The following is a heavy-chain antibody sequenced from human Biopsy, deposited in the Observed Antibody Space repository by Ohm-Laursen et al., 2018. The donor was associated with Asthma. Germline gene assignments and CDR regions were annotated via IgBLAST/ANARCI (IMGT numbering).Heavy chain of an antibody. CDR1: GFAVSRDH. Sequence: SLRLSCAATGFAVSRDHMFWVRQAPGKGLEWVSVIYSGGTSHTADSVRGRFTISRDYSKNMLYLQMNSLRAEDTAVYYCARGDSSNWSHYYFDYWGQGTLVTVSS. CDR3: ARGDSSNWSHYYFDY. V-gene: IGHV3-53*01. D-gene: IGHD3-22*01. J-gene: IGHJ4*02. CDR2: IYSGGTS.